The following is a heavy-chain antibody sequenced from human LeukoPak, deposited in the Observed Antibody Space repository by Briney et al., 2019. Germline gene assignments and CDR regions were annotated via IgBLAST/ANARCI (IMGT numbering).Heavy chain of an antibody. CDR2: INHSGST. V-gene: IGHV4-34*01. J-gene: IGHJ4*02. CDR1: GGSFSGYY. CDR3: ARTRRRNYYDSSGYYCFDY. D-gene: IGHD3-22*01. Sequence: PSETLSLTCAVYGGSFSGYYWSWIRQPPGKGLEWIGEINHSGSTNYNPSLKSRVTISVDTSKNQFSLKLSSVTAADTAVYYCARTRRRNYYDSSGYYCFDYWGQGTLVTVSS.